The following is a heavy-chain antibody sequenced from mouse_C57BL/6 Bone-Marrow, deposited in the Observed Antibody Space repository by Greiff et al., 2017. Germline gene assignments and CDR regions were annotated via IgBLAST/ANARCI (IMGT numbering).Heavy chain of an antibody. D-gene: IGHD2-3*01. CDR3: ARADDGYYYFDY. CDR1: GYSITSGYY. CDR2: ISYDGSN. V-gene: IGHV3-6*01. Sequence: ESGPGLVKPSQSLSLTCSVTGYSITSGYYWNWIRQFPGNKLEWMGYISYDGSNNYNPSLKNRISITRDTSKNQFFLKLNSVTTEDTATYYCARADDGYYYFDYWGQGTTLTVSS. J-gene: IGHJ2*01.